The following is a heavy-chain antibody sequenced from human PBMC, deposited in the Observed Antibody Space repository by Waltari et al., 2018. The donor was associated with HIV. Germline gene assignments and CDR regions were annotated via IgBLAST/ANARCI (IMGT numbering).Heavy chain of an antibody. V-gene: IGHV3-23*01. CDR1: GFTFRSYA. J-gene: IGHJ6*02. CDR3: AKVPQYFYYYYGMDV. Sequence: EVQLLESGGGLVQPGGSLRLSCAASGFTFRSYAMSWVRQAPGKGLEWVSAISGSGGSTYYADSVKGRFTISRDNSKNTLYLQMNSLRAEDTAVYYCAKVPQYFYYYYGMDVWGQGTTVTVSS. CDR2: ISGSGGST.